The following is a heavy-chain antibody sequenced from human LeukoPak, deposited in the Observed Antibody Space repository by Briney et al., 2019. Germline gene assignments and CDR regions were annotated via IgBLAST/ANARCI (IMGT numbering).Heavy chain of an antibody. Sequence: SETLSLTCTVSGGSISSYYWSWIRQPPGKGLEWIGYIFYSGSTNYNPSLKSRVTISVDTSKNQFSLKLTSVTAADTAVYYCARGGSSGYDPFDYWGQGTLVTVSS. J-gene: IGHJ4*02. CDR2: IFYSGST. V-gene: IGHV4-59*01. CDR1: GGSISSYY. CDR3: ARGGSSGYDPFDY. D-gene: IGHD5-12*01.